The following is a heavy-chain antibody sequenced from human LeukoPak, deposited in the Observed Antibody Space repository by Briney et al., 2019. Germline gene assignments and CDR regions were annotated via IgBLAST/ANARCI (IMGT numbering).Heavy chain of an antibody. CDR2: ILYDGSNK. Sequence: PGRSLRLSCAASGFTFSSYVMHWVRQAPGKGLEWVAVILYDGSNKYYGDSVKGRFTISRDNSKNTLYLQMNSLRAEDTAVYCCAKDDGYSPHWGQGTLVTVSS. D-gene: IGHD5-24*01. J-gene: IGHJ4*02. V-gene: IGHV3-30*18. CDR1: GFTFSSYV. CDR3: AKDDGYSPH.